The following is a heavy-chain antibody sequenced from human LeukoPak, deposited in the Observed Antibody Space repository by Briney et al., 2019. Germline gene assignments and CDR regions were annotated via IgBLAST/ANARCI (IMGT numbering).Heavy chain of an antibody. J-gene: IGHJ4*02. CDR1: GYTFTDCF. CDR2: INPNSVGT. D-gene: IGHD3-3*01. V-gene: IGHV1-2*06. Sequence: ASVKVSCKTSGYTFTDCFMHWVRQAPGQGLEWMGRINPNSVGTNYAQKFQGRVTITSYRSISTAYLELSRLRSDDTAVYYCARAYDDNGGAFDYWGQGTLVTVSS. CDR3: ARAYDDNGGAFDY.